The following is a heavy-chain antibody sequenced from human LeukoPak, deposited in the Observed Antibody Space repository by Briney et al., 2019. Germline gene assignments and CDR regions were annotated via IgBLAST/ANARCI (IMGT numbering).Heavy chain of an antibody. Sequence: GGSLRLSCAVSEFTFRNFWMSWVRQDPGKGLERVSYISSSGSTIYYADSLKGRFTISRDNAKNTLYMQMNSLRAEDTAVYYCESGKWSGYLNYFDYWGQGTLVTVSS. CDR3: ESGKWSGYLNYFDY. CDR2: ISSSGSTI. CDR1: EFTFRNFW. D-gene: IGHD3-3*01. V-gene: IGHV3-48*04. J-gene: IGHJ4*02.